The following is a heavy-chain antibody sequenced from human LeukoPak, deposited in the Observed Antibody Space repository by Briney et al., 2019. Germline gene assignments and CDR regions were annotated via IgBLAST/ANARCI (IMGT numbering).Heavy chain of an antibody. J-gene: IGHJ3*02. CDR2: ISSSGSTI. D-gene: IGHD4-17*01. V-gene: IGHV3-11*04. CDR1: GFTFSDYY. CDR3: ARLYGDYGDAFDI. Sequence: PGGSLRLSCAASGFTFSDYYMSWVRQAPGKGLEWVSYISSSGSTIYYADSVKGRFTISRDNAKNSLYLQMHSLRAEDTAVYYCARLYGDYGDAFDIWGQGTMVTVSS.